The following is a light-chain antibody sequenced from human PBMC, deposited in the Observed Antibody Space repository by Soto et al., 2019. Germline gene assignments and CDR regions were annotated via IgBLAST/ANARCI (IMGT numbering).Light chain of an antibody. J-gene: IGLJ1*01. V-gene: IGLV2-14*01. CDR1: RSDLGGYNY. Sequence: QSVLTQPASVSGSPGQSITISCTGTRSDLGGYNYVSWYQQHPGKAPKLRIYEVSNRPSAVSNRFSGSQSGNTASLTISGLQAEDEADYYCSSYTSRRTRDYGFGSGTKLTVL. CDR3: SSYTSRRTRDYG. CDR2: EVS.